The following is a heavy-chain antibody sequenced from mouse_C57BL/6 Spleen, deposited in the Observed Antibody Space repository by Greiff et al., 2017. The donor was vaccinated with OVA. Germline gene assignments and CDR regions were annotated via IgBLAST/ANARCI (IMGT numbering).Heavy chain of an antibody. CDR1: GYTFTDYY. CDR2: INPNNGGT. J-gene: IGHJ2*01. Sequence: VQLQQSGPELVKPGASVKISCKASGYTFTDYYMNWVKQSHGKSLEWSGDINPNNGGTSYNQKFKGKATLTVDKSSSTAYMELRSLTSEDSAVYYCARREANWDYFDYWGQGTTLTVSS. CDR3: ARREANWDYFDY. V-gene: IGHV1-26*01. D-gene: IGHD4-1*01.